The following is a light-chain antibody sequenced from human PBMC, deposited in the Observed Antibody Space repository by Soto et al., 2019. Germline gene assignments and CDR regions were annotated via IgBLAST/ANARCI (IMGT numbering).Light chain of an antibody. J-gene: IGKJ1*01. CDR1: QNIDNY. V-gene: IGKV1-39*01. CDR3: QLYNRNTWS. Sequence: DIQLTQSPSSLSASLGDRVTISCRASQNIDNYLHWYQQKSGKAPEALIYAASSLRDGVSSRFSGSGYGTEFTLTINNLQPDDFATYFCQLYNRNTWSFGPGTKVDI. CDR2: AAS.